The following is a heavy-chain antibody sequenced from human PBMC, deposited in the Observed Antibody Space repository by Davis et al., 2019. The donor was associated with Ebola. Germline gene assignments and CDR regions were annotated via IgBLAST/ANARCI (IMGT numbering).Heavy chain of an antibody. J-gene: IGHJ4*02. Sequence: GESLKISCAASGFTFSSYGMHWVRQAPGQGLEWMGIINPSGGSTNSAQKFQGRVTVTTDTSTTTAYMELRSLRSDDPAVYYCARGYCSGGSCYSPDYWGQGTLVTVSS. CDR3: ARGYCSGGSCYSPDY. V-gene: IGHV1-46*01. D-gene: IGHD2-15*01. CDR1: GFTFSSYG. CDR2: INPSGGST.